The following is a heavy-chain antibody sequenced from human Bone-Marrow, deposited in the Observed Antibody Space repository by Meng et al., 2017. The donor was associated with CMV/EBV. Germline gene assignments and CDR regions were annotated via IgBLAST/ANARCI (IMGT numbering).Heavy chain of an antibody. CDR3: ARDHAPESSSPPGVNWFDP. Sequence: ASVKVSCKASGYTFSTYYIHWVRQAPGQGLEWMGIINPTGDITNYAQKFQGRITMTRDTSTSTVYMELSSLRSEDTAVYYCARDHAPESSSPPGVNWFDPWGQGNLVTVSS. CDR1: GYTFSTYY. J-gene: IGHJ5*02. CDR2: INPTGDIT. D-gene: IGHD2-2*01. V-gene: IGHV1-46*01.